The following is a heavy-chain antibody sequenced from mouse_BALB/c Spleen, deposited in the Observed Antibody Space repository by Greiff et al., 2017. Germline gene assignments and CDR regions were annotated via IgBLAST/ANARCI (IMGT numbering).Heavy chain of an antibody. CDR2: INPSNGGT. CDR3: TRGGLSAMDY. CDR1: GYTFTSYY. J-gene: IGHJ4*01. Sequence: QVQLQQSGAELVKPGASVKLSCKASGYTFTSYYMYWVKQRPGQGLEWIGEINPSNGGTNFNEKFKSKATLTVDKSSSTAYMQLSSLTSEDSAVYYCTRGGLSAMDYWGQGTSVPVSS. V-gene: IGHV1S81*02. D-gene: IGHD6-5*01.